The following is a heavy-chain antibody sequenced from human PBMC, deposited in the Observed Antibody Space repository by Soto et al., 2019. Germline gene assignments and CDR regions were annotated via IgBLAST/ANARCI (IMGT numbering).Heavy chain of an antibody. CDR3: ARDPAYCGGDCDTEDAFDI. J-gene: IGHJ3*02. D-gene: IGHD2-21*02. Sequence: ASVKVSCKASGGTFSSYAISWVRQAPGQGLEWMGGIIPILGIANYAQKFQGRVTITADKSTSTAYMELSSLRSEDTAVYYCARDPAYCGGDCDTEDAFDIWGQGTMVTVSS. V-gene: IGHV1-69*10. CDR2: IIPILGIA. CDR1: GGTFSSYA.